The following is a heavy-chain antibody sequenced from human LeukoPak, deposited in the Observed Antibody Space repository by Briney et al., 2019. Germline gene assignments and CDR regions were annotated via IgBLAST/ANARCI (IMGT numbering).Heavy chain of an antibody. V-gene: IGHV3-23*01. Sequence: GGSLRLSCAASGFTFSSYAMSWVRQAPGKGLEWVSDISGGGATTFYADSVKGRFTISRDNSKNTLYLQLSSLRAEDTAVYYCAKSTGYSTTGRDFDSWGRGPLVTVSS. CDR3: AKSTGYSTTGRDFDS. CDR2: ISGGGATT. CDR1: GFTFSSYA. J-gene: IGHJ4*02. D-gene: IGHD6-13*01.